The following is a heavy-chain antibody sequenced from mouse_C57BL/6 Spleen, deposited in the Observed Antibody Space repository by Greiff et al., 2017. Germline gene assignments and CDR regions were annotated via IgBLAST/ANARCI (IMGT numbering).Heavy chain of an antibody. Sequence: QVQLQQSGAELVRPGASVTLSCKASGYTFTDYEMHWVKQTPVHGLEWIGAIDPETGVTAYNQKVKGKAILTADKSSSTDYMELRSLTSEDSAVYYCTRHGGSYYYWGQGTTLTVSS. D-gene: IGHD1-1*02. CDR2: IDPETGVT. J-gene: IGHJ2*01. V-gene: IGHV1-15*01. CDR1: GYTFTDYE. CDR3: TRHGGSYYY.